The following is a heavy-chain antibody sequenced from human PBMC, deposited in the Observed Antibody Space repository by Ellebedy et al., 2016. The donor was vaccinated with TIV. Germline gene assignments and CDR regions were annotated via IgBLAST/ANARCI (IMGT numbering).Heavy chain of an antibody. CDR1: GFTFSSYG. CDR2: IWYDGSNK. Sequence: GESLMISXATSGFTFSSYGMHWVRQAPGKGLEWVAVIWYDGSNKYYADSVKGRFTISRDNSKNTLYLQMNSLRAEDTAVYYCARNRIVVVDRRQRNWFDPWGQGTLVTVSS. D-gene: IGHD2-15*01. CDR3: ARNRIVVVDRRQRNWFDP. J-gene: IGHJ5*02. V-gene: IGHV3-33*01.